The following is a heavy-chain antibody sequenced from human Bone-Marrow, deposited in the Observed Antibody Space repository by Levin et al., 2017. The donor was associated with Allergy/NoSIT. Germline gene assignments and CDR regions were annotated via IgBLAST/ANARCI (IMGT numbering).Heavy chain of an antibody. V-gene: IGHV3-30*03. D-gene: IGHD5-24*01. CDR1: GFSFRSYG. CDR3: ARQYNYAYYYYMDV. CDR2: ISYDGSNK. Sequence: LSLTCAASGFSFRSYGIYWVRQAPDKGLEWVAVISYDGSNKFYADSVKGRFTISRDNSKNTVHLEMNSLRAEDTAVYYCARQYNYAYYYYMDVWGKGTTVTVSS. J-gene: IGHJ6*03.